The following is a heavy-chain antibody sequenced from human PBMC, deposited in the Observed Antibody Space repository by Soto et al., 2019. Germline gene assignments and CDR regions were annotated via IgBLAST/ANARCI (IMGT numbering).Heavy chain of an antibody. CDR3: AKRVDYGDYPLIDY. V-gene: IGHV3-23*01. CDR1: GFTFSSYA. J-gene: IGHJ4*02. Sequence: GGSLRLSCAASGFTFSSYAMSWVRQAPGKGLEWVSAISGSGGSTYYADSVKGRFTISRDNSKNTLYLQMNSLRAEDTAVYYCAKRVDYGDYPLIDYWGQGTLVTVSS. CDR2: ISGSGGST. D-gene: IGHD4-17*01.